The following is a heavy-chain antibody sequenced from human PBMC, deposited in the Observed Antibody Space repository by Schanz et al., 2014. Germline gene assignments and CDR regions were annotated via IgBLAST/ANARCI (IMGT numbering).Heavy chain of an antibody. Sequence: EVQLVESGGGFVQPGGSLRLSCAASGFTFSDSWMHWVRQAPGEGLEWVANIKQDGSEKYYVDSVKGRFTISRDNAKNSLYLQMNSLRPEDTAVYYCAKYGGELGVSFEYWGQGTLVTVSS. CDR2: IKQDGSEK. CDR1: GFTFSDSW. D-gene: IGHD7-27*01. V-gene: IGHV3-7*01. J-gene: IGHJ4*02. CDR3: AKYGGELGVSFEY.